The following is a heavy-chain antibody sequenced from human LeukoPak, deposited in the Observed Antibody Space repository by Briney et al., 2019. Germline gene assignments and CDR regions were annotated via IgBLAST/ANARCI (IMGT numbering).Heavy chain of an antibody. CDR1: GFSVSDNY. V-gene: IGHV3-66*01. D-gene: IGHD4-17*01. Sequence: GGSLRLSCAVSGFSVSDNYMTWVRQAPGKGLEWVSVLFGGGDTYYGDSVKGRFAISRDNSKNTVYLQMKSLRAEDTGVYYCARGQRTSVTLYYFDFWGQGTLVSVSS. CDR3: ARGQRTSVTLYYFDF. J-gene: IGHJ4*02. CDR2: LFGGGDT.